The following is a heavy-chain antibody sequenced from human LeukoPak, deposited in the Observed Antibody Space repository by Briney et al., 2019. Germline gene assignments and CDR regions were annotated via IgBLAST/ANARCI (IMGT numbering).Heavy chain of an antibody. Sequence: SETLSLTCTVSGASISSAYWSWIRQPPGKGLEWIGYIHYSGSTNYNPSLKSRVTISVDTSKNQFSLNLSSVTAADTAVYYCASTPYYYDTGVQPPHYWGQGTLVTVSS. CDR1: GASISSAY. J-gene: IGHJ4*02. V-gene: IGHV4-59*08. D-gene: IGHD3-22*01. CDR3: ASTPYYYDTGVQPPHY. CDR2: IHYSGST.